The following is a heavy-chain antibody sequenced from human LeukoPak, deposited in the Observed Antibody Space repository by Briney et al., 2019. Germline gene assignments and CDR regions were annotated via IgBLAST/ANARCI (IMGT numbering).Heavy chain of an antibody. CDR3: ARGPPRGKYYYMDV. V-gene: IGHV3-30*03. J-gene: IGHJ6*03. Sequence: PGRSLRLSCAASGFTFSNYGMHWVRQAPGKGLEWVAVISSDGSNKYYADSVKGRFTISRDNSKNTLFLQMNSLRAEDTAVYYCARGPPRGKYYYMDVWGKGTTVTVSS. D-gene: IGHD1-1*01. CDR1: GFTFSNYG. CDR2: ISSDGSNK.